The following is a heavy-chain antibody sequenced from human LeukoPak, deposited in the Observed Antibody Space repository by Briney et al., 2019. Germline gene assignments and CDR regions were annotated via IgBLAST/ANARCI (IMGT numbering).Heavy chain of an antibody. CDR2: ISYDGSNK. Sequence: GRSLRLSCAASGFTFSSYGMHWVRQAPGKGLEWVAVISYDGSNKYYADSVKGRFTIFRDNSKNTLYLQMNSLRAEDTAVYYCAKDTWGVVAGTDYWGQGTLVTVSS. D-gene: IGHD6-19*01. J-gene: IGHJ4*02. CDR1: GFTFSSYG. CDR3: AKDTWGVVAGTDY. V-gene: IGHV3-30*18.